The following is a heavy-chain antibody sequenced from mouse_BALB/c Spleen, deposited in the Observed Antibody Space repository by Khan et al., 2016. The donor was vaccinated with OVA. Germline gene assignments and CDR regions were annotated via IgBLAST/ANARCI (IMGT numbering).Heavy chain of an antibody. V-gene: IGHV1S137*01. CDR2: ISTIYGDA. D-gene: IGHD1-1*02. CDR1: GYTFTDYA. J-gene: IGHJ3*01. CDR3: VRGGKFAY. Sequence: QVQLQQSGAELVRPGVSVKISCKASGYTFTDYAMHWVKQRHAKSLEWIGVISTIYGDADYKQKLQGKSSMTVDRSTSTVYLELARLTSEDSAIYYGVRGGKFAYWGQGTLVTVSA.